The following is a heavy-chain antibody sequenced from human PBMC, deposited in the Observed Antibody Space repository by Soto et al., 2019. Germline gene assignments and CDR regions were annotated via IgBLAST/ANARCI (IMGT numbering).Heavy chain of an antibody. Sequence: QVQLLESGGGVVQPGRSLRLSCAASGFIFSRYFMHWVRQAPGKGLEWVALISDDGSTKYYADSVTGRFTISRDNSKSTLYLQMNSLSADDTAVYYCPRADLTVTLSVFDPWGQGTLVTVSS. CDR1: GFIFSRYF. J-gene: IGHJ5*02. CDR2: ISDDGSTK. D-gene: IGHD4-17*01. V-gene: IGHV3-30-3*01. CDR3: PRADLTVTLSVFDP.